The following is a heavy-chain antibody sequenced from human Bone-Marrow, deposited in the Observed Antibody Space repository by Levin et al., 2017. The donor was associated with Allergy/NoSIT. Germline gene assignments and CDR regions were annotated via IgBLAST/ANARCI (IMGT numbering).Heavy chain of an antibody. Sequence: TGGSLRLSCAASGFTFSSYAMSWVRQAPGKGLEWVSAISGSGGSTYYADSVKGRFTISRDNSKNTLYLQMNSLRAEDTAVYYCAKDRVLYYYDSSGREGYYYYGMDVWGQGTTVTVSS. CDR1: GFTFSSYA. V-gene: IGHV3-23*01. J-gene: IGHJ6*02. D-gene: IGHD3-22*01. CDR3: AKDRVLYYYDSSGREGYYYYGMDV. CDR2: ISGSGGST.